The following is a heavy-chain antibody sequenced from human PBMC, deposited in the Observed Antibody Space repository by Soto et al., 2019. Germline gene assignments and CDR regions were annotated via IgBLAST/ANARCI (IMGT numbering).Heavy chain of an antibody. CDR3: AKGNTVHVSGWSYYFDY. D-gene: IGHD6-19*01. Sequence: DVQLLESGGGLRQPGGSLRLSCVASGFIFSGYAMSWVRQAPGKGLEWVSAIGPTGSSTYYADSVKGRFTISRDNSKKTLYLQLNSLRAEDTALYYCAKGNTVHVSGWSYYFDYWGQGTLVTVSS. V-gene: IGHV3-23*01. CDR2: IGPTGSST. J-gene: IGHJ4*02. CDR1: GFIFSGYA.